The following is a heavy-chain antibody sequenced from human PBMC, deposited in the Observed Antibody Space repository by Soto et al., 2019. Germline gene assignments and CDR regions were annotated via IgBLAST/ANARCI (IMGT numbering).Heavy chain of an antibody. CDR3: ARDFTYYDILTGYPTPHDAFDI. V-gene: IGHV3-21*01. Sequence: GGSLRLSCAASGFTFSSYSMNWVRQAPGKGLEWVSSISSSSSYIYYADSVKGRFTISRDNAKNSLYLQMNSLRAEDTAVYYRARDFTYYDILTGYPTPHDAFDIWGQGTMVTVSS. D-gene: IGHD3-9*01. CDR1: GFTFSSYS. J-gene: IGHJ3*02. CDR2: ISSSSSYI.